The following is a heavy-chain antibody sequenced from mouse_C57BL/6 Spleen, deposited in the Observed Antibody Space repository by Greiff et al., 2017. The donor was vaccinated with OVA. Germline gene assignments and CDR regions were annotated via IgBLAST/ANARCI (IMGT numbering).Heavy chain of an antibody. V-gene: IGHV1-50*01. CDR3: ARSRDYDGEGLVFAY. Sequence: QVQLKQPGAELVKPGASVKLSCKASGYSFTSYWMQWVKQRPGQGLEWIGEIDPSDSYTNYNQKFKGKATLTVDTSSSTAYMQLSSLTSEDSAVYYCARSRDYDGEGLVFAYWGQGTLVTVSA. CDR1: GYSFTSYW. CDR2: IDPSDSYT. J-gene: IGHJ3*01. D-gene: IGHD2-4*01.